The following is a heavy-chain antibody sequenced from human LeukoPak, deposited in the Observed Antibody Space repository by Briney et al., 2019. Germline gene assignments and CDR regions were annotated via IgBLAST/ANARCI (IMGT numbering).Heavy chain of an antibody. Sequence: GGSLRLSCAASGFTFDDYAMHWVRQAPGKGLEWVSGISWNSGSIGYADSVKGRFTISRDNAKNSLYLRMNSLRAEDMALYYCARGGAAAGAFDIWGQGTMVTVSS. CDR1: GFTFDDYA. D-gene: IGHD6-13*01. V-gene: IGHV3-9*03. CDR3: ARGGAAAGAFDI. CDR2: ISWNSGSI. J-gene: IGHJ3*02.